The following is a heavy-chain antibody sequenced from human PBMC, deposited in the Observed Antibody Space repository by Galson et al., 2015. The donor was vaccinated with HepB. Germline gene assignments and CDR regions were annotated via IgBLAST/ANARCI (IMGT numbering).Heavy chain of an antibody. V-gene: IGHV1-69*13. CDR1: GGTFNSYT. CDR3: AKIRAYYDFWSGYFEH. CDR2: IIPKFHTT. J-gene: IGHJ4*02. D-gene: IGHD3-3*01. Sequence: SVKVSCKASGGTFNSYTLSWVRQAPGRGLEWVGGIIPKFHTTNYAQKLQGRITLTADGSTSTAYMELSSLRSEDTAIYYCAKIRAYYDFWSGYFEHWGQGTVVTVSS.